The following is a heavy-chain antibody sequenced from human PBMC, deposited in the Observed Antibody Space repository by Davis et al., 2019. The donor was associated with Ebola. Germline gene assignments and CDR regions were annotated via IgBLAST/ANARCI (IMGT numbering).Heavy chain of an antibody. J-gene: IGHJ4*02. CDR2: ITPIFGTA. CDR3: ARGGVAYSDLDY. D-gene: IGHD2-21*01. Sequence: AASVKVSCKASGGTFSSYAISWVRQAPGQGLEWMGGITPIFGTANYAQKFQGRVTMTRENSMSTAYMELRSLRSEDTAVYFCARGGVAYSDLDYWGQGTLVAVSS. CDR1: GGTFSSYA. V-gene: IGHV1-69*05.